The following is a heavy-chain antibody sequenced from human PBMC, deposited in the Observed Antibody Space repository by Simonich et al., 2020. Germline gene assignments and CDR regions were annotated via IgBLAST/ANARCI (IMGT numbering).Heavy chain of an antibody. D-gene: IGHD2-2*01. CDR1: GYTFTGYY. V-gene: IGHV1-2*06. J-gene: IGHJ3*02. Sequence: QVQLVQSGAEVKKPGASVKVSCKASGYTFTGYYMPWVRQAPGQGLERMGRIKPNSGGTNYAQKFQGRVTMTRDTSSSTAYMELSRLRSDDTAVYYCARDTFLGYCSSTSCYDAFDIWGQGTMVTVSS. CDR3: ARDTFLGYCSSTSCYDAFDI. CDR2: IKPNSGGT.